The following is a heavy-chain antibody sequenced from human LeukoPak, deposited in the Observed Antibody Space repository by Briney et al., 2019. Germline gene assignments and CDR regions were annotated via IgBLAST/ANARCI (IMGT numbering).Heavy chain of an antibody. J-gene: IGHJ5*02. V-gene: IGHV3-7*01. Sequence: GRSLRLSCAASGFTFSSYWMSWVRQAPGKGLEWVANIKQDGSEKYYVDSVKGRFTISRDKAKTSLYLQMHILRAEDTAVYYCARPRGYSSSSFRLDPWGQGTLVTLSA. D-gene: IGHD6-13*01. CDR3: ARPRGYSSSSFRLDP. CDR1: GFTFSSYW. CDR2: IKQDGSEK.